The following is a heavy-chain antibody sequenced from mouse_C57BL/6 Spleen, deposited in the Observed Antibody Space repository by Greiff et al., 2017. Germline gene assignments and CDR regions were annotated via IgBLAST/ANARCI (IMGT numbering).Heavy chain of an antibody. V-gene: IGHV7-3*01. J-gene: IGHJ3*01. D-gene: IGHD2-1*01. Sequence: EVQLQESGGGLVQPGGSLSLSCAASGFTFTDYYMSWVRQPPGKALEWLGFIRNKANGYTKEYSASVKGRFTISRDTSKSFLYLQMNALRAEDSATYDCAGGNYLCYLFAYWGQGTLVTVSA. CDR2: IRNKANGYTK. CDR3: AGGNYLCYLFAY. CDR1: GFTFTDYY.